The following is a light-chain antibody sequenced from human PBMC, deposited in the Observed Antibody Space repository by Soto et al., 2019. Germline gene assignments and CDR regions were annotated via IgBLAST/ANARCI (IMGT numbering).Light chain of an antibody. CDR2: EVS. CDR1: SSDVGGYRY. CDR3: NSYTSTTPYV. J-gene: IGLJ1*01. V-gene: IGLV2-14*01. Sequence: QSVLTQPASVSGSPGQSITISCTGTSSDVGGYRYVSWIQHHPGKAPKLIIYEVSNRPSGISDRFSGSKSGNTASLTISGLQAEDEADYYCNSYTSTTPYVFGTGTKVTV.